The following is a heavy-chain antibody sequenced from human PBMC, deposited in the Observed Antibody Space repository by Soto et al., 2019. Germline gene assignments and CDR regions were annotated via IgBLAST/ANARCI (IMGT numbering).Heavy chain of an antibody. CDR3: AKVSGSYYYGMDV. V-gene: IGHV4-4*02. D-gene: IGHD1-26*01. CDR1: GGSISSSNW. J-gene: IGHJ6*02. Sequence: QVQLQESGPGLVKPSGTLSLTCAVSGGSISSSNWWSWVRQPPGKGLEWIGEIYHSGSTNYNPSLKSRVTISVDKSKNQFSLKLSSVAAADPAVYYCAKVSGSYYYGMDVWGQGTTVTVSS. CDR2: IYHSGST.